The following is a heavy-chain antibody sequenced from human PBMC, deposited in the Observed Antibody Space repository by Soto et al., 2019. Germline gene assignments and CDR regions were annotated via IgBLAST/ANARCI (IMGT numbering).Heavy chain of an antibody. CDR2: IKQDGSEK. Sequence: WGSLRLSCVAPGFTVSGYWIIWCRHSPGKGLEWVANIKQDGSEKHYVDSVKGRFTISKDNAKNSLFLQMNSLRAEDTAVYYCARALVVVTEYFDYWGQGILVTVSS. V-gene: IGHV3-7*03. CDR3: ARALVVVTEYFDY. D-gene: IGHD3-22*01. CDR1: GFTVSGYW. J-gene: IGHJ4*02.